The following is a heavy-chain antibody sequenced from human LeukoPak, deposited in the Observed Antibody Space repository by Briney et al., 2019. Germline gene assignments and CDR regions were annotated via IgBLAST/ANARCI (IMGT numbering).Heavy chain of an antibody. V-gene: IGHV1-18*01. CDR1: GYTFTSYR. D-gene: IGHD4-17*01. J-gene: IGHJ4*02. CDR3: ARITHRDGDHLDY. CDR2: ISAYNGNT. Sequence: ASVKVSCKASGYTFTSYRISWVRQAPGPGLEWMGWISAYNGNTNYVQNFQGRVTMTTDTSTSTAYMELRSLRSADTAVFYCARITHRDGDHLDYWGQGTLVTVSS.